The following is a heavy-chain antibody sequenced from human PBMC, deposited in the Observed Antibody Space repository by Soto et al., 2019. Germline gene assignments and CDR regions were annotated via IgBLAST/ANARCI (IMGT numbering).Heavy chain of an antibody. CDR1: GGTFTSHA. CDR2: IIPFFKAT. Sequence: QVQLVQSGAEVKMPESSVQVSCKASGGTFTSHAISWVRQAPGQGLEWMGVIIPFFKATNYAQKFQGRGTSTADDAMTTVYMDRYSLTADDTAIYHGAGDVTGNYYDSTYYYYAMDVWGQGTTVTVSS. CDR3: AGDVTGNYYDSTYYYYAMDV. D-gene: IGHD3-16*01. V-gene: IGHV1-69*01. J-gene: IGHJ6*02.